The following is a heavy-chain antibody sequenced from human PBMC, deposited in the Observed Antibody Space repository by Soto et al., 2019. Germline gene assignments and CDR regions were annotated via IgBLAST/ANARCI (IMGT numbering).Heavy chain of an antibody. D-gene: IGHD3-10*01. J-gene: IGHJ6*04. CDR2: IYSGGDT. CDR1: GFTITSHY. CDR3: TRSRPGALSSANSWHYYYAMDV. V-gene: IGHV3-66*01. Sequence: EVQLVEAGGGLVQPGGSLGLSCAASGFTITSHYMTWVRQAPGKGLEWVSVIYSGGDTYYADSVKGRFNISRDNSNNTLYLQLTSVTAEDTAICFCTRSRPGALSSANSWHYYYAMDVWGRGTTITVSS.